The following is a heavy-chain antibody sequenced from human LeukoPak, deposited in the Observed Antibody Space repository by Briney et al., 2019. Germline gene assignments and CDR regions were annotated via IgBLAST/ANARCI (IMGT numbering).Heavy chain of an antibody. D-gene: IGHD6-6*01. Sequence: SETLSLTCAVYGGTFSGYYWSWIRQPPGKGLEWIGEINHSGSTNYNPSLKSRVTISVDTSKNQFSLKLSSVTAADTAVYYCARGLWYSSSLAYWGQGTLVTVSS. CDR2: INHSGST. CDR1: GGTFSGYY. J-gene: IGHJ4*02. CDR3: ARGLWYSSSLAY. V-gene: IGHV4-34*01.